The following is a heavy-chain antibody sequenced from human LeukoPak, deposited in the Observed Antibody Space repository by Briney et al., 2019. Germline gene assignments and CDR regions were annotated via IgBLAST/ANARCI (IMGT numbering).Heavy chain of an antibody. CDR3: ARARYCSSTSLGYFDY. CDR1: GFIFSSYW. Sequence: GGSLRLSCAASGFIFSSYWMSWVRQAPGKGLEWVANIKQDGSEKYYVDSVKGRFTISRDNAKNSLYLQMNSLRAEDTAVYYCARARYCSSTSLGYFDYWGQGTLVTVSS. CDR2: IKQDGSEK. J-gene: IGHJ4*02. V-gene: IGHV3-7*01. D-gene: IGHD2-2*01.